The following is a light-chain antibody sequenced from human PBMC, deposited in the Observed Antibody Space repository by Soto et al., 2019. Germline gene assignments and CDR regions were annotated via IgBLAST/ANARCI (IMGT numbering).Light chain of an antibody. CDR1: ESVLSN. CDR3: QQFRHSPET. CDR2: RAF. V-gene: IGKV3-15*01. J-gene: IGKJ3*01. Sequence: EVVMTQSPATLSVSPGETVTLSCTASESVLSNVAWYQHKPGQAPRLLIYRAFTRATGVPDRFSGSGSETEFTLTISSLQSEDFAVYFFQQFRHSPETFGPVTKLDVK.